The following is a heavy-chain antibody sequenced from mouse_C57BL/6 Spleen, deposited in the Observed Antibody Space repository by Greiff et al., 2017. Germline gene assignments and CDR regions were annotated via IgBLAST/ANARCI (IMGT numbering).Heavy chain of an antibody. V-gene: IGHV1-85*01. D-gene: IGHD1-1*01. CDR3: ASPPSYYGSSSRGYFDG. J-gene: IGHJ1*03. Sequence: QVQLKESGPELVKPGASVKLSCKASGYTFTSYDINWVKQRPGQGLEWIGWIYPRDGSTKYNEKFKGKATLTVDTSSSTAYMELHSLTSEDSAVYICASPPSYYGSSSRGYFDGRGTGTTVTVAS. CDR1: GYTFTSYD. CDR2: IYPRDGST.